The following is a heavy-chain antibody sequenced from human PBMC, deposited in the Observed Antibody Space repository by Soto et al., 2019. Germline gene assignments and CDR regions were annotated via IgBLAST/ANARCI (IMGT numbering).Heavy chain of an antibody. CDR2: INSGGRT. CDR1: GLTFSSYA. CDR3: AKGDTGISTCFDF. J-gene: IGHJ4*02. D-gene: IGHD5-18*01. Sequence: EVQLLESGGGLVQPGGSLRLSCAASGLTFSSYAMSWVRQAPGKGLDWVSTINSGGRTYYADTVKGRFTISRDNSKNTMYLQMDSLRGEDTAVYYCAKGDTGISTCFDFWGQVTLVTVAS. V-gene: IGHV3-23*01.